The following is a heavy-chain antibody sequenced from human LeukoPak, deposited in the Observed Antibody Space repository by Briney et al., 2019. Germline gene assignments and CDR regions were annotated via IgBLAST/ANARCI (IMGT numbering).Heavy chain of an antibody. CDR2: ILYDGSNE. J-gene: IGHJ4*02. D-gene: IGHD3-22*01. Sequence: GGSLRLSCAASGFTFSSHGMHWVRQAPGMGLEWVALILYDGSNEYYADSVQGRFTISRDSSRNTLYLQMNSLRAEDTTVYYCAKDGTGGYYYLDYWGQGTLVTVSS. V-gene: IGHV3-30*18. CDR1: GFTFSSHG. CDR3: AKDGTGGYYYLDY.